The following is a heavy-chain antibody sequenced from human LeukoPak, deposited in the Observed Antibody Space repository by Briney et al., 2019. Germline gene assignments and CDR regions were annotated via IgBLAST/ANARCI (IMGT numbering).Heavy chain of an antibody. Sequence: GGSLRLSCAASGFTFSSYGMHWVRQAPGKGLEWVAVIWYDGSNKYYADSVKGRFTISRDNSKNTLYLQMNSLRAEDTAVYYCAKSHDSSGYYLPYFDYWGQGTLVTVSS. V-gene: IGHV3-30*02. CDR1: GFTFSSYG. CDR2: IWYDGSNK. D-gene: IGHD3-22*01. CDR3: AKSHDSSGYYLPYFDY. J-gene: IGHJ4*02.